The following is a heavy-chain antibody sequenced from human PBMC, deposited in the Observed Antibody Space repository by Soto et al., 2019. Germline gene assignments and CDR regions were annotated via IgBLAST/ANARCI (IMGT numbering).Heavy chain of an antibody. CDR3: ARMASAGTLNWFDP. CDR2: MNPGSGKT. V-gene: IGHV1-8*02. CDR1: GYTFINYD. Sequence: ASVKVSCKASGYTFINYDISWVRQAAGQGLEWLGWMNPGSGKTGYASKFQGRVAMTRDASTGTSHLELSSLTSDDTAVYYCARMASAGTLNWFDPWGQGTLVTVSS. J-gene: IGHJ5*02. D-gene: IGHD1-26*01.